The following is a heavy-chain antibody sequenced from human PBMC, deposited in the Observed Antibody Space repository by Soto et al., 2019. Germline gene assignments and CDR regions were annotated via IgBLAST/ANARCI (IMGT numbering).Heavy chain of an antibody. CDR3: ARQSYDSSDYFDY. J-gene: IGHJ4*02. V-gene: IGHV4-39*01. Sequence: SETLSLTCTVSGDSIRSSIYYWGWIRQPPGKGLEWIGSIYYSESTYYNPSLNSRVTMSVDTSRIHFSLKLISVTAADTALYYCARQSYDSSDYFDYWGQGTLVTVSS. D-gene: IGHD3-22*01. CDR2: IYYSEST. CDR1: GDSIRSSIYY.